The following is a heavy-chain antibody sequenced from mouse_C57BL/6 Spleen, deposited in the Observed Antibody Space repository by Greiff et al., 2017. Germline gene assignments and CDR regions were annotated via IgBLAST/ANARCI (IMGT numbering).Heavy chain of an antibody. D-gene: IGHD1-1*01. CDR3: TRREGYYGSSSWFAY. CDR2: IDPETGGT. CDR1: GYTFTDYE. Sequence: QVQLQQSGAELVRPGASVTLSCKASGYTFTDYEMHWVKQTPVHGLEWIGAIDPETGGTAYNQKFKGKAILTADKSSSTAYMELRSLTSEDSAVYYCTRREGYYGSSSWFAYWGQGTLVTVSA. V-gene: IGHV1-15*01. J-gene: IGHJ3*01.